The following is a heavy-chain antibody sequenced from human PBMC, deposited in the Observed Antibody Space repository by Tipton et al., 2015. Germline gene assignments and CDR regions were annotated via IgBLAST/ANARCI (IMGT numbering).Heavy chain of an antibody. CDR1: GVSVNSYY. V-gene: IGHV4-59*08. Sequence: TLSLTCTVSGVSVNSYYWGWIRQPPGKGLEYIGYISYSGTTNFNPSLKSRATISVDTSKNQFSLKVSSVTAADTAVYYCARHLEMPTNQELFDYWGQGTLVTVSS. CDR3: ARHLEMPTNQELFDY. CDR2: ISYSGTT. J-gene: IGHJ4*02. D-gene: IGHD5-24*01.